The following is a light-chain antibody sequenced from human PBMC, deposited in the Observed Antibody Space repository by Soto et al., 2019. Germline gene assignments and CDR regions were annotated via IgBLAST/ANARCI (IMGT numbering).Light chain of an antibody. Sequence: DIQVTQSPSSLSASVGDRVTITCRASQNINKYLNWYQQKPGKAPKLLIYAASSLQSGVPSRFSGSGSGTDFTLTISSLQPEDFATYYCQQSFSTLWTFGQGTKVEIK. CDR1: QNINKY. CDR2: AAS. J-gene: IGKJ1*01. V-gene: IGKV1-39*01. CDR3: QQSFSTLWT.